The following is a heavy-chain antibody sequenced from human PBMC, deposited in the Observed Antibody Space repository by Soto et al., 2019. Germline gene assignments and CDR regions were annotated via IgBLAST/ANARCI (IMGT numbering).Heavy chain of an antibody. D-gene: IGHD3-10*01. CDR2: TSPRTGGA. V-gene: IGHV1-2*02. CDR3: ARSSGSYSKWFDS. J-gene: IGHJ5*01. Sequence: ASVKVSCQTSGYTFTAYYMHWLRQAPGHGLEWLGWTSPRTGGAKYSHKFQGRVSMTRNTSITTAYMELTGLSTDDTAVYYCARSSGSYSKWFDSWGQGTLVTVSS. CDR1: GYTFTAYY.